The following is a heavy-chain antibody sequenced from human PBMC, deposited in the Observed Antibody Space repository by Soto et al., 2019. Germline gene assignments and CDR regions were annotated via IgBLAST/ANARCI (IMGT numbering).Heavy chain of an antibody. CDR3: ARGDTPMITGMDSFDI. CDR1: GFTFSRYW. D-gene: IGHD5-18*01. CDR2: IKQDGTEK. Sequence: SGGSLRLSCAASGFTFSRYWMNWVRQAPGKGLEWVANIKQDGTEKNYVDSVKGRFTISRDSARNSLYLQMDSLRAEDTAVYFCARGDTPMITGMDSFDIWGQGTMVTVSS. J-gene: IGHJ3*02. V-gene: IGHV3-7*01.